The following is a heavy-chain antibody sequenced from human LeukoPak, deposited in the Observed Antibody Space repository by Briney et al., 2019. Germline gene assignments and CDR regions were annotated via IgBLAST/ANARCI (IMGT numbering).Heavy chain of an antibody. CDR1: GFTFSSYG. D-gene: IGHD3-22*01. V-gene: IGHV3-30*18. Sequence: TGGSLRLSCAASGFTFSSYGMPWVRQAPGKGLEWVAVISYDGSNKYYADSVKGRFTISRDNSKNTLYLQMNSLRAEDTAVYYCAKDDGYYDSSGYSDYWGQGTLVTVSS. CDR3: AKDDGYYDSSGYSDY. CDR2: ISYDGSNK. J-gene: IGHJ4*02.